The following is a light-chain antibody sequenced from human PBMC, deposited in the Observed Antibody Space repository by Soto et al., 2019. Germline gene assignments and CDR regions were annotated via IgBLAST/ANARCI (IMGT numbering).Light chain of an antibody. CDR2: ATS. J-gene: IGKJ2*01. CDR3: QQSHISPRT. Sequence: DIQMTQSPSSLSASVGDRITITCRASQSISTSLNWYQQKPGKGPQLLIFATSTLQSGVPSRFSCSGSGTEFTLTISSLQPEDIATYYCQQSHISPRTFGQGTHLEI. CDR1: QSISTS. V-gene: IGKV1-39*01.